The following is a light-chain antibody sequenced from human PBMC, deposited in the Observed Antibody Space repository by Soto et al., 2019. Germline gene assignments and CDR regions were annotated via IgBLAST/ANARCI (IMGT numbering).Light chain of an antibody. CDR3: QQYGSSSWT. J-gene: IGKJ1*01. CDR2: GAS. Sequence: EIVLTQSPGTLSLSPGERATLSCRASQSVSSSYFAWYQQRFGQAPRLLIYGASSRATGIPDRFSGSGSGTDFTLTISRLEPEDFAVYYFQQYGSSSWTFGQGTKV. V-gene: IGKV3-20*01. CDR1: QSVSSSY.